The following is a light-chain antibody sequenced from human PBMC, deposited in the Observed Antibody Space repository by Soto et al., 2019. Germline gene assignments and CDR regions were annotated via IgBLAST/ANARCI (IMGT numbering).Light chain of an antibody. J-gene: IGLJ2*01. CDR3: CSYAGSYTFEV. CDR1: SSDVGGYNY. Sequence: QSALTQPRSVSGSPGQSVTISCTGTSSDVGGYNYVSWYQQHPGKAPKLMLYDVTQRPSGVPDRFSGSKSGNTASLTISGLLADDEADYSCCSYAGSYTFEVFGGGTKLTVL. CDR2: DVT. V-gene: IGLV2-11*01.